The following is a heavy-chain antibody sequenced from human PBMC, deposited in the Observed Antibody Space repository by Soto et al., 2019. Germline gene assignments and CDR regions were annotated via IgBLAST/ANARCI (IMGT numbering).Heavy chain of an antibody. V-gene: IGHV3-48*01. Sequence: EVRLVEAGGGLVQPGGALRLSCAASGFTFITNSINRVRQAPGKGLEWLSYINSNGRSIFYADSVQGRFTISRDNAQNSVYLQMNSLRPEDTAVYYCAREPNWNDVSFDNWGQGTLVTVSS. CDR3: AREPNWNDVSFDN. CDR2: INSNGRSI. D-gene: IGHD1-1*01. J-gene: IGHJ4*02. CDR1: GFTFITNS.